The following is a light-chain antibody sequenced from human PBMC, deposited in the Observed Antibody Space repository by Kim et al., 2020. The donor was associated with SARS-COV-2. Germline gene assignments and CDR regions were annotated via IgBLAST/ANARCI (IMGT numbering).Light chain of an antibody. J-gene: IGKJ4*01. CDR1: QSVSSY. CDR2: DAS. V-gene: IGKV3-11*01. CDR3: QQRRSWPLT. Sequence: LSRGERSTLSGRASQSVSSYLAWYQQEPGKAPRLLICDASNRATGIPARFSGSGSGKDFTLTISSLEPEDVAVYYCQQRRSWPLTFGGGNKVDIK.